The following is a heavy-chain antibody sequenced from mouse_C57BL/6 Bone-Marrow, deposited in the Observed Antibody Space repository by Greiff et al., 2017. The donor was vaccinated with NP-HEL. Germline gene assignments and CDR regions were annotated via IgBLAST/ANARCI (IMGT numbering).Heavy chain of an antibody. D-gene: IGHD2-5*01. Sequence: VQLVESGAELVKPGASVKISCKASGYAFSSYWMNWVKQRPGKGLEWIGQIYPGDGDTNYNGKFKGKATLTADKSSSTAYMQLSSLTSEDSAVYFCARGGSNSYFDYWGQGTTLTVSS. J-gene: IGHJ2*01. CDR3: ARGGSNSYFDY. CDR1: GYAFSSYW. CDR2: IYPGDGDT. V-gene: IGHV1-80*01.